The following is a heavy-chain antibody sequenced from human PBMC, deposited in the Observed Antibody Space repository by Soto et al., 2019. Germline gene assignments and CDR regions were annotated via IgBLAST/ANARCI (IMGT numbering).Heavy chain of an antibody. J-gene: IGHJ3*02. D-gene: IGHD3-22*01. Sequence: EVQLVESGGGLVQPGGSLRLSCAASGFTFSSYSMNWVRQAPGKGLEWVSYISSSAYVIYDADSVKGRFTISRDNAKNSLNLQMNSLRAEDTAVYYCARAYSSGSGKDGFDIWGQGTMVTVSS. V-gene: IGHV3-48*01. CDR2: ISSSAYVI. CDR3: ARAYSSGSGKDGFDI. CDR1: GFTFSSYS.